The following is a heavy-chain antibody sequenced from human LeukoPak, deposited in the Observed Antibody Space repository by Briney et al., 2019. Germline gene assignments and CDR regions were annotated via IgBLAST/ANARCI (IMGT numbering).Heavy chain of an antibody. CDR1: GFTFDDYG. CDR3: AKDFDSYYDSTGYGASFSY. V-gene: IGHV3-20*04. D-gene: IGHD3-22*01. CDR2: INWNGGST. J-gene: IGHJ4*02. Sequence: TGGSLRLSCAASGFTFDDYGMSWVRQAPGKGLEWVSGINWNGGSTGYADSVKGRFTISRDNSKNTLYLQMNNLRAEDTALYYCAKDFDSYYDSTGYGASFSYWGQGTLVTVSS.